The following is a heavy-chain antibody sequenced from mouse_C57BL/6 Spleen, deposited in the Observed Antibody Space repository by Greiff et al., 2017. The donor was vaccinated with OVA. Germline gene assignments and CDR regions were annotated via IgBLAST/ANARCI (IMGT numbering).Heavy chain of an antibody. V-gene: IGHV1-22*01. CDR1: GYTFTDYN. D-gene: IGHD2-4*01. J-gene: IGHJ3*01. Sequence: VQLKESGPELVKPGASVKMSCKASGYTFTDYNMHWVKQSHGKSLEWIGYINPNNGGTSYNQKFKGKATLTVNKSSSTAYMELRSLTSEDSAVYYCARWRLRREGFAYWGQGTLVTVSA. CDR3: ARWRLRREGFAY. CDR2: INPNNGGT.